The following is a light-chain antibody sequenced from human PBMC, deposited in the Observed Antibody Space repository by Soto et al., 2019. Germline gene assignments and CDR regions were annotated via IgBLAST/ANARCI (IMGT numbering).Light chain of an antibody. Sequence: QSVLTQPASVSGSPGQSITLSCTGTSSDVGSYNLVSWYQQHPGKAPKLMIYEGSKRPSGVSNRFSGSKSGDTASLTISGLQAEDEADYYCFSYAGSSRVFGGGTKLTVL. CDR1: SSDVGSYNL. CDR3: FSYAGSSRV. J-gene: IGLJ3*02. CDR2: EGS. V-gene: IGLV2-23*01.